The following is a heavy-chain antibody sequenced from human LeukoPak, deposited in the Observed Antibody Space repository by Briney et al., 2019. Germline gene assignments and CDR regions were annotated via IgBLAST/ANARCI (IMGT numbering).Heavy chain of an antibody. Sequence: PSETLSLTCTVSGGSISSSSYYWGWIRQPPGKGLEWIGSIYYSGSTYYNPSLKSRVTISVDTSKNQFSLKLSSVTAADTAVYYCARATPYSGQPRDYGMDVWGQGTTVTVSS. J-gene: IGHJ6*02. CDR3: ARATPYSGQPRDYGMDV. CDR1: GGSISSSSYY. CDR2: IYYSGST. D-gene: IGHD2-21*01. V-gene: IGHV4-39*07.